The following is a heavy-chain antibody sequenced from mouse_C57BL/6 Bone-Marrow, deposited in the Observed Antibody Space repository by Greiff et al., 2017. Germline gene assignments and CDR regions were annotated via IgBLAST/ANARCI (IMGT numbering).Heavy chain of an antibody. V-gene: IGHV3-6*01. D-gene: IGHD1-2*01. Sequence: EVHLVESGPGLVKPSQSLSLTCSVTGYSITSGYYWNWIRQFPGNKLEWMGYISYDGSNNYNPSLKNRISITRDTSKNQFFLKLNSVTTEDTATYYCARETTAGDYWCQGTTLTVSS. CDR3: ARETTAGDY. CDR1: GYSITSGYY. J-gene: IGHJ2*01. CDR2: ISYDGSN.